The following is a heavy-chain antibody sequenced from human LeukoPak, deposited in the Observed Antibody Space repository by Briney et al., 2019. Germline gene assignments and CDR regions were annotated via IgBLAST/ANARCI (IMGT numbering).Heavy chain of an antibody. V-gene: IGHV4-39*01. CDR3: ANMNRDSSGGNWFDP. D-gene: IGHD3-22*01. J-gene: IGHJ5*02. Sequence: ASETLSLTCTVSGGSISSSSYYWGWIRQPPGKGLEWIGSIYYSGSTYYNPSLKSRVTISVDTSKNQFSLKLSSVTAADTAVYYCANMNRDSSGGNWFDPWGQGTLVTVSS. CDR2: IYYSGST. CDR1: GGSISSSSYY.